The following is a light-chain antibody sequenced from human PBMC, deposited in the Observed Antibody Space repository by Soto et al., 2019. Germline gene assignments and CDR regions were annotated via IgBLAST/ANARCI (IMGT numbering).Light chain of an antibody. CDR1: SSNIGNNY. CDR2: DSN. V-gene: IGLV1-51*01. Sequence: QSVLTQPPSVSAAPGQKGTISCSGSSSNIGNNYVSWFQQLPGTAPKLLIYDSNKRPSGIPDRFSGSKSGTSATLDITGLQTGDEADYYCATWDRSLTGEVFGGGTKLTVL. CDR3: ATWDRSLTGEV. J-gene: IGLJ2*01.